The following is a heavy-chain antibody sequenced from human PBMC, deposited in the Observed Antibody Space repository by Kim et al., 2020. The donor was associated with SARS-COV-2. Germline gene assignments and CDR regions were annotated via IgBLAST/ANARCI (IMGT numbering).Heavy chain of an antibody. Sequence: GGSLRLSCAASGFTVSSYDMSWVRQAPGKGLEWVSGIHSNGVNTYYADSVKGRFTISRDISKNTLYLQMNSLRAEDTAVYYCAKVDCSGGSCSHYWGQGTLVTVSS. CDR1: GFTVSSYD. CDR2: IHSNGVNT. J-gene: IGHJ4*02. V-gene: IGHV3-23*01. D-gene: IGHD2-15*01. CDR3: AKVDCSGGSCSHY.